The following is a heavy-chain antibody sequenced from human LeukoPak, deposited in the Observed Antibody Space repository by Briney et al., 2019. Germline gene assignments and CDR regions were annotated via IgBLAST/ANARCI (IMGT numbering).Heavy chain of an antibody. D-gene: IGHD5-12*01. J-gene: IGHJ4*02. CDR3: TRDRGAYDLYDY. CDR1: GFTFGDYA. CDR2: IRSKAYGETA. V-gene: IGHV3-49*03. Sequence: GRSLRLSCTASGFTFGDYAMSWIRQAPGKGLEWVGFIRSKAYGETADYAASVKGRFTISRDDSKAIAYLQMNSLKTEDTAVYHCTRDRGAYDLYDYWGQGTLVTVSS.